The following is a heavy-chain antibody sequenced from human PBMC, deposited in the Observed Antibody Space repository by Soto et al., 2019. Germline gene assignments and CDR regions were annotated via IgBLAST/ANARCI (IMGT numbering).Heavy chain of an antibody. D-gene: IGHD6-6*01. J-gene: IGHJ3*02. Sequence: PSETLSLTCTVSGGSISSGGYYWSWIRQHPGKGLEWIGYIYYSGSTYYNPSLKSRVTISVDTSKNQFSLKLSSVTAADTAVYYCARRLYSSCWAVAFDIWGQGTMVTVSS. V-gene: IGHV4-31*03. CDR3: ARRLYSSCWAVAFDI. CDR1: GGSISSGGYY. CDR2: IYYSGST.